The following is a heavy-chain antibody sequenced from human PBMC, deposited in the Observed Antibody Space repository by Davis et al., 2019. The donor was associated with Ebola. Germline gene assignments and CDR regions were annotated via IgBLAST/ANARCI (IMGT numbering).Heavy chain of an antibody. CDR1: GGSISSYY. D-gene: IGHD5/OR15-5a*01. J-gene: IGHJ4*02. CDR3: ARDIVFSVYDENFDY. V-gene: IGHV4-59*01. Sequence: MPSETLSLTCTVSGGSISSYYWSWIRQPPGKGLEWIGYIYYSGSTNYNPSLKSRVTISVDTSKNQFSLKLSSVTAADTAVYYCARDIVFSVYDENFDYWGQGTLVTVSS. CDR2: IYYSGST.